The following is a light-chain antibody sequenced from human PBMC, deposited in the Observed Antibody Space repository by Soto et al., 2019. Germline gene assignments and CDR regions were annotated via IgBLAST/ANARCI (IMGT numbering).Light chain of an antibody. CDR2: WAS. J-gene: IGKJ4*01. CDR3: HQYYSAPQA. V-gene: IGKV4-1*01. CDR1: QNLFYTSSNKSY. Sequence: DTVMTQSPDSLAVSLGETATIKCKSSQNLFYTSSNKSYLAWYQQKPGQRPRLLIYWASTRESGVPDRFSGSGYGTDFTLSISNLQADDVTVYYCHQYYSAPQAFGGRTKVEI.